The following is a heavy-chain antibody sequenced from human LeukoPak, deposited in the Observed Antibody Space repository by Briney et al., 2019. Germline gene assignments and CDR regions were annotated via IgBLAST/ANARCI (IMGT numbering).Heavy chain of an antibody. CDR1: GGFISSYY. CDR2: SYYSGST. J-gene: IGHJ4*02. Sequence: SETLSLSCTVGGGFISSYYWRGIWQPPGRGVGWVGYSYYSGSTNYDPSLKSRVTISGDTSKNQVSLKLSSVTATDTAIYYCARLVCGGGSCPAEFDYWGQATLVTASS. D-gene: IGHD2-15*01. V-gene: IGHV4-59*08. CDR3: ARLVCGGGSCPAEFDY.